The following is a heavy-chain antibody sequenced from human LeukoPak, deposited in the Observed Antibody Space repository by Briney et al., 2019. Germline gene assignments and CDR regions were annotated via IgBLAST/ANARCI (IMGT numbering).Heavy chain of an antibody. CDR1: GGSISSNIYY. CDR3: ARESSMVN. Sequence: TLSLTCTVSGGSISSNIYYWGWIRQHPGKGLEWIGYIYYSGSTYYNPSLKSRVTISVDTSKNQFSLKLSSVTAADTAVYYCARESSMVNWGQGTLVTVSS. D-gene: IGHD2-8*01. V-gene: IGHV4-31*03. CDR2: IYYSGST. J-gene: IGHJ4*02.